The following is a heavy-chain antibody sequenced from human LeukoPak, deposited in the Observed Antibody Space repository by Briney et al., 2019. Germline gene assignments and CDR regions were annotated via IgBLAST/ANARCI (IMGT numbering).Heavy chain of an antibody. J-gene: IGHJ4*02. CDR3: ARDYYDSSGPFDY. D-gene: IGHD3-22*01. CDR1: GFTFSSYA. Sequence: PGGSLRLSCAASGFTFSSYAMTWVRPAPGEGLEWVAGINWKGGSTGYADSVKGRFTISRDNAKNSLYLQMNSLRAEDTALYYCARDYYDSSGPFDYWGQGTLVTVSS. V-gene: IGHV3-20*04. CDR2: INWKGGST.